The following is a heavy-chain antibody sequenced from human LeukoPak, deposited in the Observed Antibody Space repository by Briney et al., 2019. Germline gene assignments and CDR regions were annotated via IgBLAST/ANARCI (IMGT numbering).Heavy chain of an antibody. CDR1: GYSFTSYW. D-gene: IGHD1-1*01. CDR3: ARRTVTWNDDY. Sequence: GESLKISCRGSGYSFTSYWLGWVRQTPGKGLEWMGIIYPGDSDTRYSPSFQGQVTISADKSISTAYLQWSSLKASDTAIYYCARRTVTWNDDYWGQGTLVTVSS. CDR2: IYPGDSDT. J-gene: IGHJ4*02. V-gene: IGHV5-51*01.